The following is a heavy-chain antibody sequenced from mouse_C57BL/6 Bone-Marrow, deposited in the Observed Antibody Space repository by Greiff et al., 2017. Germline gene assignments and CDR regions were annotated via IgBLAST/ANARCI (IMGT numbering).Heavy chain of an antibody. Sequence: GGGLVQPKGSLKLSCAASGFSFNTYAMNWVRQAPGKGLEWVARIRSKSNNYATYCADSVKDRFTISRDDSESMLYLQMNNLKTEDTAMYYCVRGWFAYWGQGTLVTVSA. CDR2: IRSKSNNYAT. V-gene: IGHV10-1*01. CDR3: VRGWFAY. CDR1: GFSFNTYA. J-gene: IGHJ3*01.